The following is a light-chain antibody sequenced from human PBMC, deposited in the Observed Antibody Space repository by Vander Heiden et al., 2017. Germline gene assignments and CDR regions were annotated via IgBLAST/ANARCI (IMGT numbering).Light chain of an antibody. J-gene: IGLJ3*02. V-gene: IGLV3-21*02. CDR1: NIGRKS. CDR3: QVWDSSSDHWV. Sequence: SYVLTQPPSVPVAPGQTARITCGGNNIGRKSLHWYQQKPGQAPVLFVYDDRDRPSGIPERFSGSNSGNTATLTISRVEAGDEADYYCQVWDSSSDHWVFGGGTKLTVL. CDR2: DDR.